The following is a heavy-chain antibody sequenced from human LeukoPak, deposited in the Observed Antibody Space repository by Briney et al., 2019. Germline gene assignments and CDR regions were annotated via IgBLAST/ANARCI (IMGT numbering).Heavy chain of an antibody. CDR2: IYYSGTT. CDR1: GVSIISNNYY. Sequence: SQTLSLTCTVSGVSIISNNYYSGWISHPPRDWLEWIGSIYYSGTTSYNPSLKDRASISVDPSKNQFSLKLTSLTAVDTAFYYCARGLRAFMYSSSWYYFDYWGQGTLVTVSS. D-gene: IGHD6-13*01. CDR3: ARGLRAFMYSSSWYYFDY. J-gene: IGHJ4*02. V-gene: IGHV4-39*07.